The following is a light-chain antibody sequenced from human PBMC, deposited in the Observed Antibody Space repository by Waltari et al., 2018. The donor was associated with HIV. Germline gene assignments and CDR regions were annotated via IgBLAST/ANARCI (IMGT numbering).Light chain of an antibody. CDR3: QQYDKWPPT. CDR2: GAS. CDR1: QSVGSK. V-gene: IGKV3-15*01. J-gene: IGKJ5*01. Sequence: EIAMTQSPASLSVSPGERATLSCRASQSVGSKLAWYQQKPGQAPRLLIYGASNRATDVPVRFSGSGSGTEFTLIISSLQSEDFAVDYCQQYDKWPPTFGQGTRLEIK.